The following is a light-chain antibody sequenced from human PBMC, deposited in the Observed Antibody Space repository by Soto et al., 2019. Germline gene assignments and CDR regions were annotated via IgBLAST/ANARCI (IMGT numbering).Light chain of an antibody. CDR2: DND. CDR3: GTWDTSLSAVV. CDR1: SSNIGNNY. Sequence: SVLTQPPSVSAAPAQKVTISCSGSSSNIGNNYVSWYQQLPGTAPKLLIYDNDKRPSGIPDRFSGSKSGTSATLGITGLQTGDEADYYCGTWDTSLSAVVFGGGTKLTVL. V-gene: IGLV1-51*01. J-gene: IGLJ2*01.